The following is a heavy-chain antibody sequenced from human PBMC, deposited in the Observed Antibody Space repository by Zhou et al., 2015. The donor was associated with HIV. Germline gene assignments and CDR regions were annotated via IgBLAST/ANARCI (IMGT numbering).Heavy chain of an antibody. D-gene: IGHD3-16*01. J-gene: IGHJ3*02. V-gene: IGHV3-30-3*01. Sequence: QVQLVESGGGVVQPGRSLRLSCAASGFTFSSYAMHWVRQAPGKGLEWVALISYDGSNKYYADSVKGRFTISRDNSKNTLYLQMHSLRAEDTAVYYCARDATYDYLPAFDIWGQGTMVTVSS. CDR3: ARDATYDYLPAFDI. CDR1: GFTFSSYA. CDR2: ISYDGSNK.